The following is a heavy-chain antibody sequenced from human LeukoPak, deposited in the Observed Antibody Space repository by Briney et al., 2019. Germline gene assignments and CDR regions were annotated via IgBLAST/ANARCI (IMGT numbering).Heavy chain of an antibody. D-gene: IGHD4-17*01. CDR1: GFTFSNAW. Sequence: GGSLRLTCAASGFTFSNAWMKWVRQAPGKGLEWVGRIKSKTDGGTTDYAAPVKGRFSISRDDSKATLYLQMNNLKTEDTAVYYYTTSTLTIDLPRGSWGQGARVTVSS. CDR3: TTSTLTIDLPRGS. CDR2: IKSKTDGGTT. J-gene: IGHJ5*02. V-gene: IGHV3-15*01.